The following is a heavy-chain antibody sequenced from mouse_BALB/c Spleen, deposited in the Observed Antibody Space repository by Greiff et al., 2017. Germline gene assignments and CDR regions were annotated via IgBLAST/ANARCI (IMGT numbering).Heavy chain of an antibody. CDR1: GFTFSDYG. CDR3: ARDSDYGNVHYAMDY. V-gene: IGHV5-15*02. D-gene: IGHD2-1*01. Sequence: EVQLVESGGGLVQPGGSRKLSCAASGFTFSDYGMAWVRQAPGKGPEWVAFISNLAYSIYYADTVTGRFTISRENAKNTLYLEMSSLRSEDTAMYYCARDSDYGNVHYAMDYWGQGTSVTVSS. CDR2: ISNLAYSI. J-gene: IGHJ4*01.